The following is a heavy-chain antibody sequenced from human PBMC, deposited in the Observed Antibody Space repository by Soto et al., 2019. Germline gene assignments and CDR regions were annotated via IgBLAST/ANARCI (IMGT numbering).Heavy chain of an antibody. J-gene: IGHJ6*02. CDR1: GGSISSYY. V-gene: IGHV4-59*12. CDR2: IYYSGST. Sequence: SETLSLTCTVSGGSISSYYWSWIRQPPGKGLEWIGYIYYSGSTNYNPSLKSRVTISVDTSKNQFSLQLNSVTPEDTAVYYCTRDWAGTYGLDVWGQGTTVTVSS. CDR3: TRDWAGTYGLDV. D-gene: IGHD3-16*01.